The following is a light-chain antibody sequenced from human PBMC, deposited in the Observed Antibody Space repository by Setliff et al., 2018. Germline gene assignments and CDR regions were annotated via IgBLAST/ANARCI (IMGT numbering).Light chain of an antibody. V-gene: IGLV2-8*01. CDR1: NIDVRGYTY. Sequence: QSVLTQPPSASGSPGQSVTISCTGTNIDVRGYTYVSWYQQLPGKAPQLIIYDVTKRPSGVPDRFSGSKSGNTASLTVSGLQAEDEADYYCSSYVGSNNFVFGSGTKAPS. CDR2: DVT. CDR3: SSYVGSNNFV. J-gene: IGLJ1*01.